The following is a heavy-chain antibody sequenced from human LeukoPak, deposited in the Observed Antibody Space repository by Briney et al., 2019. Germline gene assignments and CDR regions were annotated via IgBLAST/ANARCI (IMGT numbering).Heavy chain of an antibody. J-gene: IGHJ5*02. Sequence: GGSLRLSCAASGFTFSSYSMNWVRQAPGKGLEWVSSISSSSSYIYYADSVKGRFTISRDNAKNSLYLQMNSLRAEDTAVYYCARDTEGSYSNYAYNWFDPWGQGTLVTVSS. CDR1: GFTFSSYS. V-gene: IGHV3-21*01. CDR3: ARDTEGSYSNYAYNWFDP. CDR2: ISSSSSYI. D-gene: IGHD4-11*01.